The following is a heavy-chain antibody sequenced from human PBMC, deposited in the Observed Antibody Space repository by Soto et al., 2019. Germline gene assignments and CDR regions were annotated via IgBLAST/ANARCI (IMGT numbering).Heavy chain of an antibody. CDR2: ITPVFGTA. CDR3: ARSLEGTTVTNWFDP. Sequence: QVQLVQSGAEVKKPGSSVKVSCKASADTFNSYSLSWLRQAPGQRLEGMGGITPVFGTADYAHSFEDRLTITADDSTSTVYMELSRLRSDDTAVYYCARSLEGTTVTNWFDPWGQGDLVTVSS. CDR1: ADTFNSYS. V-gene: IGHV1-69*01. J-gene: IGHJ5*02. D-gene: IGHD4-17*01.